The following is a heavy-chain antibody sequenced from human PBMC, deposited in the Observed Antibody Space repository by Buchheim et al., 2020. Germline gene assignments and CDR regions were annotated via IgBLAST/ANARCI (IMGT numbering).Heavy chain of an antibody. V-gene: IGHV1-69*06. CDR1: GGPFSSYA. D-gene: IGHD6-19*01. CDR3: ALMDPFYIAVAGQGGVWFDP. CDR2: IIPIIGAA. J-gene: IGHJ5*01. Sequence: QVQLVQSGAEVKKPGSSVKVYCKASGGPFSSYAISWVRQAPGQGLECMGGIIPIIGAANYAQKFQGRVTITADKSTINAYMELGSLRSEDTAVYYCALMDPFYIAVAGQGGVWFDPWGQGTL.